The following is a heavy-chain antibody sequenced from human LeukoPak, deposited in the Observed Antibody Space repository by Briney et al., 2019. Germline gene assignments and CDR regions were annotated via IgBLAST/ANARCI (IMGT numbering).Heavy chain of an antibody. CDR2: IHYSGST. V-gene: IGHV4-39*01. J-gene: IGHJ4*02. CDR1: GGSIRSSSYY. CDR3: ARTTYHSDSSGYFSPLFDS. Sequence: PSETLSLTCGVSGGSIRSSSYYWSWIRQPPGKGLEWMGSIHYSGSTYYNPSLESRVTISVDTSKNQFSLKLRSVTAAATAVYYCARTTYHSDSSGYFSPLFDSWGQGTLVTVSS. D-gene: IGHD3-22*01.